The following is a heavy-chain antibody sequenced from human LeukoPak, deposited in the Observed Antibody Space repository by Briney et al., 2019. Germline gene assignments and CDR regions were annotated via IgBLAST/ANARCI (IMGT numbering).Heavy chain of an antibody. CDR1: GGSISSYS. CDR2: ILYSGST. J-gene: IGHJ3*02. CDR3: ARANYYYGSGSYVGPFDI. V-gene: IGHV4-59*12. D-gene: IGHD3-10*01. Sequence: PSETLSLTCTVSGGSISSYSWSWIRQPPGEGLEWIGVILYSGSTYYNPSLKSRVTISVDRSKNQFSLKLSSVTAADTAVYYCARANYYYGSGSYVGPFDIWGQGTMVTVSS.